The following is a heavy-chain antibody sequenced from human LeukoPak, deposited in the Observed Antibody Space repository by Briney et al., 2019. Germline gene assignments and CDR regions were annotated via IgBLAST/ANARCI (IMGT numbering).Heavy chain of an antibody. CDR2: IKEDRNVK. D-gene: IGHD1-26*01. Sequence: GGSLRLSCAASGFTFSSYWMSWARQAPGKGLEWVAIIKEDRNVKYYVDSVKGRFTISRDNAKNSLYLQMNSLRAEDTAVYYCAAGRGDYWGQGTLVTVSS. J-gene: IGHJ4*02. CDR1: GFTFSSYW. CDR3: AAGRGDY. V-gene: IGHV3-7*01.